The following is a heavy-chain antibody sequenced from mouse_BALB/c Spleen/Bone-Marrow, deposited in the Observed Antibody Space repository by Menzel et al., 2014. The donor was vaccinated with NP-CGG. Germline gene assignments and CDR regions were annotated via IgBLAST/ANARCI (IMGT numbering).Heavy chain of an antibody. CDR2: ISSGSSTI. CDR3: TRGGNWDDFDY. D-gene: IGHD4-1*01. V-gene: IGHV5-17*02. Sequence: EVKLVESGGGLVQPGGSRKLSCAASGFTFSSFGMHWVRQAPEKGLEWVAHISSGSSTIFYADTLKGRFTVSRDNPKNTLFLQMTSLRSEDTAMYYCTRGGNWDDFDYWGQGTTLTVSS. CDR1: GFTFSSFG. J-gene: IGHJ2*01.